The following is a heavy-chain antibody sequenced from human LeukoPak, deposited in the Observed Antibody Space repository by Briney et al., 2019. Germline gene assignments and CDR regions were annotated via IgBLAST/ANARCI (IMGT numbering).Heavy chain of an antibody. J-gene: IGHJ4*02. V-gene: IGHV3-74*01. Sequence: GGSPRLSCAASGFTFNRYWMHWVRQAPGEGPVWVAHILNDGGSTSYADSVKGRFTISRDNAKNTLSLQMNSLRAEDTAVYYCVRHNYGHDYWGQGTPVTVSS. CDR2: ILNDGGST. CDR1: GFTFNRYW. D-gene: IGHD5-18*01. CDR3: VRHNYGHDY.